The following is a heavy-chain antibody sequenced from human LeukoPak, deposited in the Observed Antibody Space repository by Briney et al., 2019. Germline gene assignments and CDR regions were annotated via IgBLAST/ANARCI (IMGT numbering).Heavy chain of an antibody. V-gene: IGHV3-21*01. J-gene: IGHJ4*02. CDR1: GFTFSSYS. Sequence: PGGSLRLSCAASGFTFSSYSMNWVRQAPGKGLEWVSSISSSSSYIYYADSVKGRFTISRDNAKNSLYLQMNSLRAEDTAVYYCARVPYYYDSSGYDPPHSDYWGQGTLVTVSS. D-gene: IGHD3-22*01. CDR2: ISSSSSYI. CDR3: ARVPYYYDSSGYDPPHSDY.